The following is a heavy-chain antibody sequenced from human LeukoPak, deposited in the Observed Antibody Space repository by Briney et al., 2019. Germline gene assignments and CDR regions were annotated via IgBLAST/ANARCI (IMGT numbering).Heavy chain of an antibody. V-gene: IGHV1-2*04. CDR1: GYTFTGYY. CDR3: ARVRGRDSSSWFAFDI. D-gene: IGHD6-13*01. CDR2: INPNSGGT. J-gene: IGHJ3*02. Sequence: ASVKVSCKASGYTFTGYYMHWVRQAPGHGLEWRGWINPNSGGTNYAQKFQGWVTMTRDTSISTAYMELSRLRSDDTAVYYCARVRGRDSSSWFAFDIWGQGTMVTGSS.